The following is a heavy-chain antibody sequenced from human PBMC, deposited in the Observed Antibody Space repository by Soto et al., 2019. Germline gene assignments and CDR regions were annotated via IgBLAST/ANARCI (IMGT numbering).Heavy chain of an antibody. Sequence: GGSLRLSCAASGFTVSSNYMSWVRQAPGKGLEWVSVIYSGGSTYYADSVKGRFTISRDNSKNTLYLQMNSLRAEDTAVYYCARDYIVVVPAAYYYYGMDVWGQGTTVTV. CDR1: GFTVSSNY. CDR2: IYSGGST. J-gene: IGHJ6*02. D-gene: IGHD2-2*01. V-gene: IGHV3-53*01. CDR3: ARDYIVVVPAAYYYYGMDV.